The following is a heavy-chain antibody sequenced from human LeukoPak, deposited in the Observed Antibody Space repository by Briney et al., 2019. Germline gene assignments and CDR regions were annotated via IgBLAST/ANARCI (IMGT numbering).Heavy chain of an antibody. Sequence: TSETLSLTCTVSGGSISSSSYYWGWICQPPGKGLEWIGSIYYSGSTYYNPSLKSRVTISVDTSKNQFSLKLSSVTAADTAVYYCARGGSGSYYNDYWGQGALVTVSS. CDR3: ARGGSGSYYNDY. V-gene: IGHV4-39*01. D-gene: IGHD3-10*01. CDR1: GGSISSSSYY. J-gene: IGHJ4*02. CDR2: IYYSGST.